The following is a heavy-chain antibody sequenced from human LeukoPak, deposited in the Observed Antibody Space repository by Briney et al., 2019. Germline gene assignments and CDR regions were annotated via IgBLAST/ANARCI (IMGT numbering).Heavy chain of an antibody. CDR2: IYPGDSDT. J-gene: IGHJ3*02. CDR1: GYSFTSYW. CDR3: ASPGGGYKHGDAFDI. D-gene: IGHD5-24*01. Sequence: GESLKISCKGSGYSFTSYWIGWVRQMPGKGLEWMGIIYPGDSDTRYSPSFQGQVTISADKSISTAYLQWSSLKASDTAMYYCASPGGGYKHGDAFDIWGQGTMVTVSS. V-gene: IGHV5-51*01.